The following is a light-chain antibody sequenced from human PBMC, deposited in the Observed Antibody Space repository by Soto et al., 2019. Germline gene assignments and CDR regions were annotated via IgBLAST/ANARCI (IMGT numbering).Light chain of an antibody. V-gene: IGKV3-11*01. CDR3: QQRSNWPLA. J-gene: IGKJ4*01. CDR1: QRVSSY. CDR2: DAS. Sequence: PGERATLSCRASQRVSSYLAWYQQKPGQAPRLLIYDASNRAPGIPARFSGSGSGTDFTLTISSLEPEDFAVYYCQQRSNWPLAFGGGTKVEIK.